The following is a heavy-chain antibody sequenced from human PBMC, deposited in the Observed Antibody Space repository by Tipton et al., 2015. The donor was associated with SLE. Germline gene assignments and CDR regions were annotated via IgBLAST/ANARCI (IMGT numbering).Heavy chain of an antibody. CDR2: IFQTGSI. CDR1: GGYINNHY. Sequence: TLSLTCTVSGGYINNHYWSWIRQPPGKGLEWIGYIFQTGSIKYNPSLKTGVTISVDTSKSQFYLNLTSVTAADTAVYYCARAGWGMGAFDIWGQGTMVTVSS. CDR3: ARAGWGMGAFDI. D-gene: IGHD3-16*01. V-gene: IGHV4-59*11. J-gene: IGHJ3*02.